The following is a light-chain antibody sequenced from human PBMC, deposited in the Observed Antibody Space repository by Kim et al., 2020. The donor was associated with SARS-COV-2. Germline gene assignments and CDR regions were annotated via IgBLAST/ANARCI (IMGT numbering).Light chain of an antibody. V-gene: IGKV3-11*01. CDR2: DAS. CDR1: QSVSSY. J-gene: IGKJ3*01. CDR3: QKSSNWPPS. Sequence: EIVLTQSPATLSLSPGERATLSCRASQSVSSYLAWYQQKPGQAPRLLIYDASNRATGIPARFSGSGSGTDFTLTISSLEPEDFAVYYCQKSSNWPPSFGPGTKVDIK.